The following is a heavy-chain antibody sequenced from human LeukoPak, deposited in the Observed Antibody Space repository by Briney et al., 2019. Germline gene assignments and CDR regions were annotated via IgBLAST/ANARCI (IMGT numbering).Heavy chain of an antibody. CDR1: GFTFDDYA. J-gene: IGHJ4*02. Sequence: GRSLRLSCAASGFTFDDYAMHWVRQAPGKGLEWVSGISWNSGSIGYAASVKGRFTISRDNAKNSLYLQMNSLRAEDTALYYCAKDATYYYDSSGYLDYWGQGTLVTVSS. CDR2: ISWNSGSI. V-gene: IGHV3-9*01. D-gene: IGHD3-22*01. CDR3: AKDATYYYDSSGYLDY.